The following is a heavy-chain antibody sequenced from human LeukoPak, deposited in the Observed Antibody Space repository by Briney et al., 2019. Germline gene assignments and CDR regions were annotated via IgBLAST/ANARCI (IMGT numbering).Heavy chain of an antibody. CDR3: AREGRDGYNLVDY. V-gene: IGHV4-31*03. Sequence: SETLSLTCTVSGGSISSGGYYWSWIRQHPGKGLEWIGYIYYSGSTYYNPSLKSRVTISVDTSKNQFPLKLSSVTAADTAVYYCAREGRDGYNLVDYWGQGTLVTVSS. J-gene: IGHJ4*02. CDR2: IYYSGST. D-gene: IGHD5-24*01. CDR1: GGSISSGGYY.